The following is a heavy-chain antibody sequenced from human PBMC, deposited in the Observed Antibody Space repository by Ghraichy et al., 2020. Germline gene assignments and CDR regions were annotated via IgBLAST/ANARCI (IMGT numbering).Heavy chain of an antibody. CDR1: GFTVSSNY. V-gene: IGHV3-53*01. D-gene: IGHD1-14*01. CDR2: IYSGGST. J-gene: IGHJ4*02. CDR3: ASTTKRHYFDY. Sequence: GGSLRLSCAASGFTVSSNYMSWVRQAPGKRLEWVSVIYSGGSTYYADSVKGRFTISRDNSKNTLYLQMNSLRAEDTAVYYCASTTKRHYFDYWGQGTLVTVSS.